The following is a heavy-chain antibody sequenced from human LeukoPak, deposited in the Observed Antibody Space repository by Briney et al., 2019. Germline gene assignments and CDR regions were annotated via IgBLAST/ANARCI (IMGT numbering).Heavy chain of an antibody. CDR2: INPNSADT. D-gene: IGHD1-26*01. Sequence: ASVKVSCKASGYTFTDYYLHWVRQAPGQGLEWMGWINPNSADTHYAQKFQGRVTMTRDTSISTAYMELSRLRSDDTAVYYCARGSAVGTTESLGFDYWGQGNPVTVSS. V-gene: IGHV1-2*02. CDR1: GYTFTDYY. CDR3: ARGSAVGTTESLGFDY. J-gene: IGHJ4*02.